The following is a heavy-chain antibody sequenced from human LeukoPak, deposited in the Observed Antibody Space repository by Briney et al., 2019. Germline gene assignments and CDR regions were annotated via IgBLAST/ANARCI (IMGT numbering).Heavy chain of an antibody. CDR2: ISGSGGST. D-gene: IGHD3-3*01. Sequence: GGSLRLSCAASGFTFSSYAISWVRQAPGKGLEWVSAISGSGGSTYYADSVKGRFTISRDNSKNTLYLQMNSLRAEDTAVYYCAKVPRLEWLPYDAFDIWGQGTMVTVSS. CDR1: GFTFSSYA. V-gene: IGHV3-23*01. J-gene: IGHJ3*02. CDR3: AKVPRLEWLPYDAFDI.